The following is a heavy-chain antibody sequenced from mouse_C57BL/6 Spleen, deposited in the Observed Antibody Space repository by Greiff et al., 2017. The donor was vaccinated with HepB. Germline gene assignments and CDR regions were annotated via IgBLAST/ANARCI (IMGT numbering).Heavy chain of an antibody. CDR1: GFTFSDFY. J-gene: IGHJ3*01. CDR2: SRNKANDYTT. V-gene: IGHV7-1*01. CDR3: AGDSTMITPFAY. D-gene: IGHD2-4*01. Sequence: EVKVVESGGGLVQSGRSLRLSCATSGFTFSDFYMEWVRQAPGKGLEWIAASRNKANDYTTEYSASVKGRFIVSRDTSQSILYLQMNALRAEDTAIYYCAGDSTMITPFAYWGQGTLVTVSA.